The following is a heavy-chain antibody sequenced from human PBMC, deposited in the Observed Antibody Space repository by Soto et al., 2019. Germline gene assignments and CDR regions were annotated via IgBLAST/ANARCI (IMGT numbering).Heavy chain of an antibody. CDR2: IYYSGST. J-gene: IGHJ4*02. CDR1: GGSISSYC. CDR3: ASQTANFYGSGSYYLPFDY. V-gene: IGHV4-59*01. Sequence: PSETLSLTCTVSGGSISSYCWSWIRQPPGKGLEWIGNIYYSGSTNYNPSLKSRVTISVDTSKNQFSLKLSSVTAADTAVYYCASQTANFYGSGSYYLPFDYWGQGTLVTVSS. D-gene: IGHD3-10*01.